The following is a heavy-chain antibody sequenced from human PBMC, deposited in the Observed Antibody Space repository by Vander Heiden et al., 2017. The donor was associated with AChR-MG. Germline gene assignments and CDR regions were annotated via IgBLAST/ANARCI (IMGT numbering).Heavy chain of an antibody. CDR3: ARDRGSSSSGAFDI. D-gene: IGHD6-6*01. V-gene: IGHV4-31*03. J-gene: IGHJ3*02. CDR2: IYYSGST. Sequence: QVQLQDSGPGLVKPSQALSLPCTVSSGSITGGGYYWSWIRQHPGKGLEWSGYIYYSGSTYYNPARKSRVTISVDTAKNQFSLKLRSVTAADTAVYYCARDRGSSSSGAFDIWGQGTMVTISS. CDR1: SGSITGGGYY.